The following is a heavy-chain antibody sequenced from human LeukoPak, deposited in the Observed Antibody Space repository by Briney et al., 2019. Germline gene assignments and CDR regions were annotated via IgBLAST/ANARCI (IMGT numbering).Heavy chain of an antibody. CDR3: ARDRAYYDSSGYYPLYDS. CDR2: IKQDGSEK. V-gene: IGHV3-7*01. Sequence: GGSLRLSCAASGFTFSRYWMSWVRQAPGKGLEWVANIKQDGSEKYYVDSVKGRFTISRDNAKNSVHLQMNSLRAEDTAMYYCARDRAYYDSSGYYPLYDSWGQGTPVTVSS. J-gene: IGHJ4*02. D-gene: IGHD3-22*01. CDR1: GFTFSRYW.